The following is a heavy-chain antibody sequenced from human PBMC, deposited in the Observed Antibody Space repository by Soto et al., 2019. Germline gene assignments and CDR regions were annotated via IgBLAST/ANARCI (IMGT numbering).Heavy chain of an antibody. V-gene: IGHV4-31*03. CDR2: IYYSGST. J-gene: IGHJ3*02. CDR3: AIGAHDFDILTGPAFDAFDS. D-gene: IGHD3-9*01. CDR1: GGSISSGGYY. Sequence: QVQLQESGPGLVKPSQTLSLTCTVSGGSISSGGYYWSWIRQHPGKGLQWIGYIYYSGSTYYNPSLKRRITIAVDTSKRQFSRNMSSVTGADTAVYYCAIGAHDFDILTGPAFDAFDSWGQGTMVTVSS.